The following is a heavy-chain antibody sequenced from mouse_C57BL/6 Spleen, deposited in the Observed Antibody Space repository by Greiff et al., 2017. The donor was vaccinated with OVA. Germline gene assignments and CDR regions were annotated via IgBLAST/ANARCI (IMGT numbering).Heavy chain of an antibody. Sequence: EVHLVESGGGLVKPGGSLKLSCAASGFTFSSYAMSWVRQTPEKRLEWVATISDGGSYTYYPDNVKGRFTISRDNAKNNLYLQMSHLKSEDTAMYYCAREGYSNYGLAMDYWGQGTSVTVSS. D-gene: IGHD2-5*01. V-gene: IGHV5-4*01. CDR2: ISDGGSYT. CDR1: GFTFSSYA. CDR3: AREGYSNYGLAMDY. J-gene: IGHJ4*01.